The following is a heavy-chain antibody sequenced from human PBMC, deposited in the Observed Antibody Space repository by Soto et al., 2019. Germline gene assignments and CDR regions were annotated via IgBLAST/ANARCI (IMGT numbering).Heavy chain of an antibody. D-gene: IGHD4-17*01. CDR1: GYTFTSYD. J-gene: IGHJ4*02. V-gene: IGHV1-8*01. CDR2: MNPNSGNT. Sequence: ASVKVSCKAAGYTFTSYDINWVRQATGQGLEWMGWMNPNSGNTGYAQKFQGRVTMTRNTSISTAYMELSSLRSEDTAVYYCARLAYSYGDYVYDYWGQGTLVTVSS. CDR3: ARLAYSYGDYVYDY.